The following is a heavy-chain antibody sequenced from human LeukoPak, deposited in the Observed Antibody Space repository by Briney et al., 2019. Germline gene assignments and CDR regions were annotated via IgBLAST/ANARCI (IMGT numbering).Heavy chain of an antibody. CDR2: ISPSGGST. D-gene: IGHD1-7*01. CDR1: GYTFTSNY. CDR3: VQFELDY. V-gene: IGHV1-46*01. Sequence: AASVKVSCKAFGYTFTSNYMHWVRQAPGQGLEWMGVISPSGGSTTYAQKFQGRVTLTRDMSTSTDYLELSSLRSEDTAVYYCVQFELDYWGQGTLVTVSS. J-gene: IGHJ4*02.